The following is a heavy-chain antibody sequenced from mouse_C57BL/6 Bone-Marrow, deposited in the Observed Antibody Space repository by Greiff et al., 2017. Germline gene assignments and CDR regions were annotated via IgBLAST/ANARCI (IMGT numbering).Heavy chain of an antibody. V-gene: IGHV2-5*01. D-gene: IGHD1-1*01. CDR3: AKSSLRYEGSSYAMDY. J-gene: IGHJ4*01. CDR1: GFSLTSYG. CDR2: IWRGGSA. Sequence: VQLQQSGPGLVQPSQCLSITCTASGFSLTSYGVHWVRQSPGKGLEWLGVIWRGGSADFNASFMSRLSITKDNSKSQVFFKMRSLKADDTAVYYCAKSSLRYEGSSYAMDYWGQGTSVTVSS.